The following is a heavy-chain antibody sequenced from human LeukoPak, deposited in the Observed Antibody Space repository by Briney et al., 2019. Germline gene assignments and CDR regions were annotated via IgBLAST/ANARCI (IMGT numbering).Heavy chain of an antibody. D-gene: IGHD6-6*01. CDR2: ISSSSSYI. J-gene: IGHJ6*03. V-gene: IGHV3-21*01. CDR1: GFTFSSYS. CDR3: ARSPEAARAGSDYYYYYYMDV. Sequence: PGGSLRLSCAASGFTFSSYSMNWVRQAPGKGLEWVSSISSSSSYIYYADSVKGRFTISRDNAKNSLYLQMNSLRAEDTAVYYCARSPEAARAGSDYYYYYYMDVWGKGTTVTVSS.